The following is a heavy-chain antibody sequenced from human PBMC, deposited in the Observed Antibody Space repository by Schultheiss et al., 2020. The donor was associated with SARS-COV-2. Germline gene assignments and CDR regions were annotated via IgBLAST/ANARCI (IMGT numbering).Heavy chain of an antibody. Sequence: GGSLRLSCAASGFTFSSYSMNWVRQAPGKGLEWVSSISSSSSYIYYADSVKGRFTISRDNAKNSLYLQMNSLRAEDTAVYYCARDQGGYCSSTSCYSGWFDPWGQGTLVTVSS. D-gene: IGHD2-2*02. CDR3: ARDQGGYCSSTSCYSGWFDP. CDR2: ISSSSSYI. J-gene: IGHJ5*02. V-gene: IGHV3-21*01. CDR1: GFTFSSYS.